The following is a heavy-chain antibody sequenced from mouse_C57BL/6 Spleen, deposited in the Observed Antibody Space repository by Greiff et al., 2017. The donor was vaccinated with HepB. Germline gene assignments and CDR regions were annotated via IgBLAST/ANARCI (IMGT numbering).Heavy chain of an antibody. D-gene: IGHD2-3*01. CDR2: IYPGDGDT. J-gene: IGHJ1*03. CDR1: GYAFSSSW. CDR3: AKGAGYSFWYFDV. V-gene: IGHV1-82*01. Sequence: QVQLQQSGPELVKPGASVKISCKASGYAFSSSWMNWVKQRPGKGLEWIGRIYPGDGDTNYNGKFKGKATLTADKSSSTAYMQLSSLTSEDSAVYFCAKGAGYSFWYFDVWGTGTTVTVSS.